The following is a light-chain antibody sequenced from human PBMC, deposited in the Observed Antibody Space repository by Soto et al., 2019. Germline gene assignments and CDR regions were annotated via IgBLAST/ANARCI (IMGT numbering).Light chain of an antibody. Sequence: PGERVTLSCRASQTVGSNLAWYQQKPGQAPRLLIYTTSSRATGIPARFSGSGSGTEFTLTISNLQSEDFGVYYCQQYNNWPPWTFGQGTKVDIK. CDR3: QQYNNWPPWT. V-gene: IGKV3-15*01. CDR2: TTS. CDR1: QTVGSN. J-gene: IGKJ1*01.